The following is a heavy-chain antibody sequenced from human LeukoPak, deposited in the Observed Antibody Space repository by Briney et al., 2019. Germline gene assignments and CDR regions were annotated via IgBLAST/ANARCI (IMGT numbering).Heavy chain of an antibody. Sequence: ASVKVSCKVSGYTLTELSMHWVRQAPGKGLEWMGGFDPEDGETIYAQKFQGRVTMTEDTSTDTAYMELSSLRSEDTAVYYCARAGDADCGGDCAFDYWGQGTLVTVSS. CDR3: ARAGDADCGGDCAFDY. CDR1: GYTLTELS. V-gene: IGHV1-24*01. CDR2: FDPEDGET. J-gene: IGHJ4*02. D-gene: IGHD2-21*02.